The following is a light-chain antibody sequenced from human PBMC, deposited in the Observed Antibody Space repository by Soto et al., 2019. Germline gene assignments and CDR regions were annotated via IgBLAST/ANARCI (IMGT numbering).Light chain of an antibody. Sequence: EIVLTQSPATLSLSPGESATLSCRASHSVGSTLAWYQQKPGQDPTLLIYGASTTAAASIPGFISSGCWGDLILPTSRREPEDYVVYYCHQYGSSHQTFGQGTKVDIK. CDR1: HSVGST. V-gene: IGKV3-20*01. CDR3: HQYGSSHQT. CDR2: GAS. J-gene: IGKJ1*01.